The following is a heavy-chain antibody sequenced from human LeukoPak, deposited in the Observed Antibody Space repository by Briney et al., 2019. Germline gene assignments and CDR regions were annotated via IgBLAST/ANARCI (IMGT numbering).Heavy chain of an antibody. D-gene: IGHD3-10*01. CDR3: ARVLGGVTMVRGPYPMVDY. J-gene: IGHJ4*02. CDR1: GGSFSGYY. Sequence: SETLSLTCAVYGGSFSGYYWGWIHQPPGKGLEWIGEINHSGSTNYNPSLKSRVTISVDTSKNQFSLKLSSVTAADTAVYYCARVLGGVTMVRGPYPMVDYWGQGTLVTVSS. V-gene: IGHV4-34*01. CDR2: INHSGST.